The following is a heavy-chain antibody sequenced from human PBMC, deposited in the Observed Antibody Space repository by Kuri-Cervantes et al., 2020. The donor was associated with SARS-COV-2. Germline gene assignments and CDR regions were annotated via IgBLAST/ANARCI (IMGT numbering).Heavy chain of an antibody. Sequence: GESLKISCTASGFTFGDYAMSWVRQAPGKGLEWVGFIRSKAYGGTTEYAASVKGRFTISRDDSKSIAYLQMNSLKTEDTAVYYCTTLWGGDFDYWGQGTLVTVSS. D-gene: IGHD3-16*01. CDR1: GFTFGDYA. CDR2: IRSKAYGGTT. CDR3: TTLWGGDFDY. J-gene: IGHJ4*02. V-gene: IGHV3-49*04.